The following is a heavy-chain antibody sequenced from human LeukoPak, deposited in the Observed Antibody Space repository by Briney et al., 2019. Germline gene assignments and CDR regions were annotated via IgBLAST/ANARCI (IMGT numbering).Heavy chain of an antibody. CDR1: GFTVSSYA. CDR2: IKSKTDGGTT. CDR3: TTDIEPSLYYYDSGALDY. V-gene: IGHV3-15*01. Sequence: GGSLRLSCAASGFTVSSYAMSWVRQTPGKGLEWVSRIKSKTDGGTTDYAAPVKGRFTISRDDSKNTLYLQMNSLRTEDTAVYYCTTDIEPSLYYYDSGALDYWGQGTLVTVSS. D-gene: IGHD3-22*01. J-gene: IGHJ4*02.